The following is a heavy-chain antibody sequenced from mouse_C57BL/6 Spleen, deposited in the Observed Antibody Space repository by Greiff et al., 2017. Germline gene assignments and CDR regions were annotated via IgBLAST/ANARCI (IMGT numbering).Heavy chain of an antibody. Sequence: EVQLVESGGGLVKPGGSLKLSCAASGFTFSSYAMSWVRQTPEKRLEWVATISDGGSYTYYPDNVKGRFTISRDNAKNNLYLQMSHLKSEDTAMYYCARRSYDRGAYFDYWGQGTTLTVSS. V-gene: IGHV5-4*03. CDR3: ARRSYDRGAYFDY. CDR2: ISDGGSYT. J-gene: IGHJ2*01. CDR1: GFTFSSYA. D-gene: IGHD1-1*01.